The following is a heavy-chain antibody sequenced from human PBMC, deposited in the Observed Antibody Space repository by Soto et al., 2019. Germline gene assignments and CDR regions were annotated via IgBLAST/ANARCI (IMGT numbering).Heavy chain of an antibody. J-gene: IGHJ6*02. CDR2: ISYDGSNK. CDR3: AKSHPPNYDFWSGHYYYYGMDV. D-gene: IGHD3-3*01. CDR1: GFTFSSYG. V-gene: IGHV3-30*18. Sequence: GGSLRLSCAASGFTFSSYGMHWVRQAPGKGLEWVAVISYDGSNKYYADSVKGRFTISRDNSKNTLYLQMNSLRAEDTAVYYCAKSHPPNYDFWSGHYYYYGMDVWGQGTTVTVS.